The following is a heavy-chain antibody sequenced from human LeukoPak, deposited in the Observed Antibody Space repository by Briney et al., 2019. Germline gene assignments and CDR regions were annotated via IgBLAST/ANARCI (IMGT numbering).Heavy chain of an antibody. D-gene: IGHD3-10*01. CDR3: ARPGGYYGSGSYYGY. V-gene: IGHV1-18*01. CDR1: GYTFTSYG. J-gene: IGHJ4*02. Sequence: ASVKVSCKASGYTFTSYGISWVRQAPGQGLEWMGWISAYNGNTNYAQKLQGRVTMTTDTSTSTAYMELRSLRSDDTVVYYCARPGGYYGSGSYYGYWGQGTLVTVSS. CDR2: ISAYNGNT.